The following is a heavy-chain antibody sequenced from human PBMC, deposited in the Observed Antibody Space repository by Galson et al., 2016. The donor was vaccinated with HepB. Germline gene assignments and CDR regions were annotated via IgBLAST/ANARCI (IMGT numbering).Heavy chain of an antibody. J-gene: IGHJ3*02. D-gene: IGHD6-13*01. V-gene: IGHV3-33*01. CDR1: GFIFSHYG. Sequence: SLRLSCAASGFIFSHYGMHWVRQAPGEGLERVAMIWFDGGSQHHSDSERGRFTISRDNSKNTLYLEMNSLRAEDTAVYYCATEDLSSPGNGALDIWGKGAMVTVSS. CDR3: ATEDLSSPGNGALDI. CDR2: IWFDGGSQ.